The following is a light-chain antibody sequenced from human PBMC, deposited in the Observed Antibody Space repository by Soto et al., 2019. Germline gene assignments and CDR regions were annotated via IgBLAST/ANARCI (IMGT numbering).Light chain of an antibody. CDR3: QSYDTGLRTV. Sequence: QSVLTQPPSVSGAPGQRVTISCTGSSSNIGAGYDVHWYQQLPGTAPKLLIYGNSNRPSGVPDRFSGSKSGTSASLAITGLQDEDEADYYCQSYDTGLRTVFGGGTQLTVL. V-gene: IGLV1-40*01. J-gene: IGLJ7*01. CDR2: GNS. CDR1: SSNIGAGYD.